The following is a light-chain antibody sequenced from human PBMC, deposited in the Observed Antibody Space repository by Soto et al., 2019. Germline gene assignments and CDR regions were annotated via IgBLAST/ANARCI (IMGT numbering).Light chain of an antibody. Sequence: QSALTQPASVSGSPGQSITISCTGTSSDVGGYHYVSWYQQHPGKVPKLMIYEVINRPSGVSNRFSASKSGNTASLTISGLQAEDEADYYCSSYTSTSTYVFGTGTKVTVL. CDR2: EVI. J-gene: IGLJ1*01. CDR3: SSYTSTSTYV. V-gene: IGLV2-14*01. CDR1: SSDVGGYHY.